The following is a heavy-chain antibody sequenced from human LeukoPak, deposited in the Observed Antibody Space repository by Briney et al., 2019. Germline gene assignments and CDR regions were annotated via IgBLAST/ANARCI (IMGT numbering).Heavy chain of an antibody. D-gene: IGHD3-10*01. CDR2: ISNDGNNK. CDR1: GFTFSSYG. J-gene: IGHJ4*02. V-gene: IGHV3-30*18. Sequence: GGSLRLSCAASGFTFSSYGIHWVRQAPGKGLEWVAAISNDGNNKYYADSVKGRFTISRDNSKNKLYLQMNSLRAEDTAVYYCAKEIYFGSGSYHDCWGQGTPVIVSS. CDR3: AKEIYFGSGSYHDC.